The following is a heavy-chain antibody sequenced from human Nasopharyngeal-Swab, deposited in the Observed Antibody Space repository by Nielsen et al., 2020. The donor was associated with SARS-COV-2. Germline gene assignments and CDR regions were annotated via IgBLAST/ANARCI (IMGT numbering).Heavy chain of an antibody. CDR1: GFTFSSYA. CDR3: ARDLGDV. Sequence: GESLKISCAASGFTFSSYAIHWVRQAPGKGLEWVAVISYDGSNKYYADSVKGRFTISRANSKNTLYLQMNSLRAEDTAVYYCARDLGDVWGKGTTVTVSS. V-gene: IGHV3-30-3*01. J-gene: IGHJ6*04. CDR2: ISYDGSNK.